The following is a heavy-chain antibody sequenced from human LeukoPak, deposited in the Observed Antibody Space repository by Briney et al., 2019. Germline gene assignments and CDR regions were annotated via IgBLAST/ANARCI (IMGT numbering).Heavy chain of an antibody. J-gene: IGHJ3*02. CDR1: GGSISSYY. V-gene: IGHV4-59*01. D-gene: IGHD1-26*01. Sequence: SETLSLTCTVSGGSISSYYWSWIRQPPGKGLEWIGYIYYSGSTNYNPSLKSRVTISVDTSKNQFSLKLSSVTAADTAVYYCARDLLGSYHAPDAFDIWGQGTMVTVSS. CDR2: IYYSGST. CDR3: ARDLLGSYHAPDAFDI.